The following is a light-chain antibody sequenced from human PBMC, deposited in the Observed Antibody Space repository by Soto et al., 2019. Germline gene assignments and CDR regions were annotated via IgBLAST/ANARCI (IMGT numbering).Light chain of an antibody. CDR1: QTISSW. V-gene: IGKV1-5*03. J-gene: IGKJ1*01. CDR2: KAS. CDR3: QHYNSYSEA. Sequence: IQMTQSPSTLSGFVGDRVTITCRASQTISSWLAWYQQKPGKAPKLLIYKASTLKSGVPSRFSGSGSGTEFTLTISSLQPDDFATYYCQHYNSYSEAFGQGTKVDTK.